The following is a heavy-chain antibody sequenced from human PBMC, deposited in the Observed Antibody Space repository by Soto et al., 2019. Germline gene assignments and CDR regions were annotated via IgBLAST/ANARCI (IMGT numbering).Heavy chain of an antibody. CDR3: AREWGYYGSGSYWGYMDV. V-gene: IGHV4-39*02. D-gene: IGHD3-10*01. Sequence: KPSETLSLTCTVSGGSISSSSYYWGWIRQPPGKGLEWIGSIYYSGSTYYNPSLKSRVTISVDTSKNQFSLKLSSVTAADTAVYYCAREWGYYGSGSYWGYMDVWGKGTTVTVSS. CDR1: GGSISSSSYY. J-gene: IGHJ6*03. CDR2: IYYSGST.